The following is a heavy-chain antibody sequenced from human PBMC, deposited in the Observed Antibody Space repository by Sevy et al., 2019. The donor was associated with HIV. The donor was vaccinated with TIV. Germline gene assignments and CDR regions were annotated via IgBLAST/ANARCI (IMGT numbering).Heavy chain of an antibody. Sequence: GGSLRLSCAASGFTFSNAWMNWVRQAPGKGLEWVGRIKSKTDGGTTDYAAPVKGRFTISRDDSKNTLYLQMNSLKTEDTAVYYCTTDILLGDCDSSGYRDYWGQGTLVTVSS. J-gene: IGHJ4*02. CDR2: IKSKTDGGTT. CDR3: TTDILLGDCDSSGYRDY. V-gene: IGHV3-15*07. D-gene: IGHD3-22*01. CDR1: GFTFSNAW.